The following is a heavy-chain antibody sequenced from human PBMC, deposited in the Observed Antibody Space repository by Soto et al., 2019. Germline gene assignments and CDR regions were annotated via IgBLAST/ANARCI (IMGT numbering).Heavy chain of an antibody. Sequence: QLQLQESGPGLVKPSETLSLTCTVSGGSISSSSYYWGWIRQPPGKGLEWIGSIYYSGSTYYNPSLKSRVTISVDTSNNQFSLKLSSVTAADTAVYYCARQNGSGSYSILFDYWGQGTLVTVSS. D-gene: IGHD3-10*01. CDR1: GGSISSSSYY. CDR3: ARQNGSGSYSILFDY. CDR2: IYYSGST. J-gene: IGHJ4*02. V-gene: IGHV4-39*01.